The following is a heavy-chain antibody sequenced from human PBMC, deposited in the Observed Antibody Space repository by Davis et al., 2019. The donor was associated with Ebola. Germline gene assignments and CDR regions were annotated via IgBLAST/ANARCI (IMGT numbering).Heavy chain of an antibody. CDR3: ARGDRRFLEWFHFDY. CDR1: GYTFTSYD. Sequence: AASVKVSCKASGYTFTSYDINWVRQATGQGLEWMGWMNPNSGNTGYAQKFQGRITMTRNISISTAYMELSSLRSEDTAVYYCARGDRRFLEWFHFDYWGQGTLVTVSS. J-gene: IGHJ4*02. V-gene: IGHV1-8*01. D-gene: IGHD3-3*01. CDR2: MNPNSGNT.